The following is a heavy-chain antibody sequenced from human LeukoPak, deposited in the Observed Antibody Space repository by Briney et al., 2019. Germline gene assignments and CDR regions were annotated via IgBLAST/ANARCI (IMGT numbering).Heavy chain of an antibody. Sequence: PSETLSLTCAVYGGSFSGYYWSWSRQPPGKGLEWIGEIKHSGSTNYNPSLKSRVTISVDTSKNQFSLKLSSVTAADTAVYYCARAHYCSSTSCYADWFDPWGQGTLVTVSS. CDR3: ARAHYCSSTSCYADWFDP. D-gene: IGHD2-2*01. CDR2: IKHSGST. V-gene: IGHV4-34*01. J-gene: IGHJ5*02. CDR1: GGSFSGYY.